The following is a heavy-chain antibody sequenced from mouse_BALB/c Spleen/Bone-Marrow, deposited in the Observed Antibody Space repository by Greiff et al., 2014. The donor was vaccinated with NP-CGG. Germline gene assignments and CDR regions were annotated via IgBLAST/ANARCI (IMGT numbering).Heavy chain of an antibody. D-gene: IGHD1-1*01. J-gene: IGHJ2*02. CDR3: ARGRTTVVSDY. V-gene: IGHV1-69*02. CDR2: IEPSDSYT. Sequence: QVQLQQPGAEVVKPGASAKVSCKASGYTFTNYWMQWVKQRPGQGLEWIGEIEPSDSYTNYNQDFKGKATLTVDKSSSTAYMQLSSLTSEDSAVYYCARGRTTVVSDYWGQGTSLTVSS. CDR1: GYTFTNYW.